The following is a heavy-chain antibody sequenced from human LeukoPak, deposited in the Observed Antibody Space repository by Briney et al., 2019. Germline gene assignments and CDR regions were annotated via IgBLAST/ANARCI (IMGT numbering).Heavy chain of an antibody. CDR3: AKEGGGADDY. CDR1: GFSVSTYA. CDR2: ISVSGDNT. D-gene: IGHD3-16*01. J-gene: IGHJ4*02. V-gene: IGHV3-23*01. Sequence: GGSLRLSCAASGFSVSTYAMSWVRQAPGKGLEWVSAISVSGDNTYYADSVKGRFTLFRVNSKNTLYLQMNRLRVEDTAVYYCAKEGGGADDYWGQGTLVTVSS.